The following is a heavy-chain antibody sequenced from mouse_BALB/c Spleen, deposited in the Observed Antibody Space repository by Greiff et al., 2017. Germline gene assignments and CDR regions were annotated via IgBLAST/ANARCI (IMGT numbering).Heavy chain of an antibody. J-gene: IGHJ3*01. D-gene: IGHD3-1*01. CDR2: IDPANGNT. Sequence: VQLKESGAELVKPGASVKLSCTASGFNIKDTYMHWVKQRPEQGLEWIGRIDPANGNTKYDPKFQGKATITADTSSNTAYLQLSSLTSEDTAVYYCARSGGPAYWGQGTLVTVSA. V-gene: IGHV14-3*02. CDR1: GFNIKDTY. CDR3: ARSGGPAY.